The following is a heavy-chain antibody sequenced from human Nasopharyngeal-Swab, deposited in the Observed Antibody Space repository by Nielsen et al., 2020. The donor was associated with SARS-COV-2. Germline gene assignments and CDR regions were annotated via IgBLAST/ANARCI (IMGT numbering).Heavy chain of an antibody. J-gene: IGHJ4*02. CDR3: ARLGAAGDFDY. V-gene: IGHV1-2*04. Sequence: ASVKVSCKASGCTFMDFKMHWVRQAPGQGLEWMGWINPDTGGTTYAQRFQGWVTMTRDTSISTFYMDLNRLKSDDMAVYYCARLGAAGDFDYWGQGTLVTVSS. CDR1: GCTFMDFK. CDR2: INPDTGGT. D-gene: IGHD6-13*01.